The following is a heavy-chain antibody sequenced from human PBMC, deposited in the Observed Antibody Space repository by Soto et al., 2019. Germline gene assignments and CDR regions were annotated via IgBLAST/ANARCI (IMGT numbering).Heavy chain of an antibody. V-gene: IGHV4-59*01. J-gene: IGHJ6*03. Sequence: SETLSLTCTVSGGSISSYYWSWIRQPPGKGLEWIGYIYYSGSTNYNPSLKSRVTISVDTSKNQFSLKLSSVTAADTAVYYCASDSSSSGYYYYYKDVWGKGTTVTGSS. D-gene: IGHD6-6*01. CDR2: IYYSGST. CDR3: ASDSSSSGYYYYYKDV. CDR1: GGSISSYY.